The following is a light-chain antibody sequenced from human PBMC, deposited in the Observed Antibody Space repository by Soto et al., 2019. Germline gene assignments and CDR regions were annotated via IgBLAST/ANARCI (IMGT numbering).Light chain of an antibody. J-gene: IGKJ2*01. Sequence: DIVMTQSQDSLAVSLGERATINCKSSQSVLYSSNNKNYLAWYQQKPGQPPKLLIYWASTRESGVPDRCSGSGSGTDFTLTISSLQAEDVAVYQITFGQGTKRDIK. V-gene: IGKV4-1*01. CDR2: WAS. CDR1: QSVLYSSNNKNY. CDR3: T.